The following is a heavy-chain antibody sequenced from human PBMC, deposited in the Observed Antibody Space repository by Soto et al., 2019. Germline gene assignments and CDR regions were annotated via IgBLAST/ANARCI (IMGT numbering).Heavy chain of an antibody. J-gene: IGHJ4*02. CDR2: IYYSGST. D-gene: IGHD5-12*01. CDR3: ARLGWLQFLDY. V-gene: IGHV4-39*01. CDR1: GGSISSSSYY. Sequence: SETLSLTCTVSGGSISSSSYYWGWIRQPPGKGLEWIGSIYYSGSTYYNPSLKSRVTISVDTSKNQFSLRLSSVTAADTAVYYCARLGWLQFLDYWGQGTLVTVSS.